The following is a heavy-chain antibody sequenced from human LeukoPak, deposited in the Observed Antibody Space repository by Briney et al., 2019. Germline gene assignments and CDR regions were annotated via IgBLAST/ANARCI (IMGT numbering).Heavy chain of an antibody. Sequence: GGSLRLSCAASGFTFSNYAMHWVRQAPGKGLEWVAVISYDGSNPDYADSVKGRFTISRDNAKNSLYLQMNSLRAEDTAVYYCASDTSGPDYWGQGTLVTVSS. J-gene: IGHJ4*02. CDR2: ISYDGSNP. V-gene: IGHV3-30*07. CDR1: GFTFSNYA. CDR3: ASDTSGPDY.